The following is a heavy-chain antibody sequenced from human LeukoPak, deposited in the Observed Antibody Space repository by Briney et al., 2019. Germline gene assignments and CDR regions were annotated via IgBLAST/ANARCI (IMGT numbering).Heavy chain of an antibody. CDR3: ARDNSVWRLDYSSSAVDY. Sequence: GRSLRLSCAASGFTFSNYAMHWVRQAPGKGLEWVAVISYDGSNKYYADSVKGRFTISRDNSKNTLYLQTNSLRAEDTAVYYCARDNSVWRLDYSSSAVDYWGQGTLVTVSS. CDR1: GFTFSNYA. D-gene: IGHD6-6*01. V-gene: IGHV3-30-3*01. J-gene: IGHJ4*02. CDR2: ISYDGSNK.